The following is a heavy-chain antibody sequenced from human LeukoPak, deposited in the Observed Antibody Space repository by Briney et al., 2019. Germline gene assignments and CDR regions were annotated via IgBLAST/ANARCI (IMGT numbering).Heavy chain of an antibody. CDR3: ASHYGSGFDS. V-gene: IGHV4-59*01. CDR2: IYYSGSS. Sequence: KPSETLSLTCTVSVGSISSYYWSWIRQPPGKGLEWIGYIYYSGSSSYSPSLKSRVTMSLDTSKNQFSLKLGSVTAADTAMYYCASHYGSGFDSGGQGTLVTVSS. J-gene: IGHJ4*02. D-gene: IGHD3-10*01. CDR1: VGSISSYY.